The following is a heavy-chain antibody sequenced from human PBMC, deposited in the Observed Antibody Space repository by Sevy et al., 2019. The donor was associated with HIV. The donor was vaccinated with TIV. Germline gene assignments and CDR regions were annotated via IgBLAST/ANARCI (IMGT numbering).Heavy chain of an antibody. CDR2: IWHDGSNK. D-gene: IGHD6-19*01. CDR1: GFTFNFHG. V-gene: IGHV3-30*02. Sequence: GGSLRLSCAASGFTFNFHGMHWVRQAPGKGLEWVAFIWHDGSNKYMADSVKGRFTISRDNAKNSLYLQMNSLRAEDTALYYCAKDHHSSGWYYFDYWGQGTLVTVSS. CDR3: AKDHHSSGWYYFDY. J-gene: IGHJ4*02.